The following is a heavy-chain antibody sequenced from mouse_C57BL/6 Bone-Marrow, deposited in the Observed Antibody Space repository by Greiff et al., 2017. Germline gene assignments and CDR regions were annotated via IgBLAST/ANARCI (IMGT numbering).Heavy chain of an antibody. V-gene: IGHV5-2*01. J-gene: IGHJ4*01. CDR2: ITSDGGST. Sequence: DVQLVESGGGLVQPGESLKLSCESNEYEFPSHDMSWVRKTPEKRLELVAAITSDGGSTYYPDTMDRRFIISRDNTKKTLYLQRSSLRSEDTVLYYGARHGDDRKSDAMDYWGQGTSVTVSS. CDR3: ARHGDDRKSDAMDY. CDR1: EYEFPSHD.